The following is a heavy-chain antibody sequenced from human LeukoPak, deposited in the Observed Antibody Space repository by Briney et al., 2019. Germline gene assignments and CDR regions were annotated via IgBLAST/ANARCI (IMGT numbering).Heavy chain of an antibody. Sequence: SETLPLTCIVSGDSISSHYWSWIRQPPGKGLEYIGYIYYSGGTDYNPSLKSRVTISLDTSKNQFSLNLTSVTAADTAVHYCARRSGVLDSRDYRYHFDFWGQGTLVTVSS. D-gene: IGHD3-22*01. V-gene: IGHV4-59*11. CDR3: ARRSGVLDSRDYRYHFDF. J-gene: IGHJ4*02. CDR2: IYYSGGT. CDR1: GDSISSHY.